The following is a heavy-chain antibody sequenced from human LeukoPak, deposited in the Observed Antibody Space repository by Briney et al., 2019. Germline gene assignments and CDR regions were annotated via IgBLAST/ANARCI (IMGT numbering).Heavy chain of an antibody. Sequence: SETLSLTCTVSGGSISSYYWSWIRQPPGKGLEWIGYIYTSGSTNYNPSLKSRVTISVDTSKNQFSLKLSSVTAADTAVYYCARQLAARGRFDPWGQGTLVTVSS. CDR1: GGSISSYY. CDR2: IYTSGST. J-gene: IGHJ5*02. D-gene: IGHD6-6*01. CDR3: ARQLAARGRFDP. V-gene: IGHV4-4*09.